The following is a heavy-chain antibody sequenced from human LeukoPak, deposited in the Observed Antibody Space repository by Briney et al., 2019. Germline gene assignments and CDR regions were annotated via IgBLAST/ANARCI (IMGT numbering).Heavy chain of an antibody. D-gene: IGHD3/OR15-3a*01. V-gene: IGHV3-7*05. CDR3: ARDRDWSFDY. J-gene: IGHJ4*02. CDR1: GITFSSNW. Sequence: GGSLRLSCADSGITFSSNWMSWVRQAPGKGLEWVAHIKPDGSEKYYVDSVKGRFTISRDNAENSLYLQMNSLRAEDTAVYYCARDRDWSFDYWGQGTLVTVFS. CDR2: IKPDGSEK.